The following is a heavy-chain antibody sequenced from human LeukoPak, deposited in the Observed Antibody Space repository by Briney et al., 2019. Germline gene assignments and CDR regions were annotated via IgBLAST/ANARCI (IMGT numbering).Heavy chain of an antibody. V-gene: IGHV3-48*03. Sequence: PGGSLRLSCAASGFTFSSYEMNWVRQAPGKGPEWVSYISSSGSAIYYADSVKGRFTISRDNAKNSLYLQMNSLRVEDTAVYYCARYQKVDTAMVLGGFDYWGQGTLVTVSS. CDR3: ARYQKVDTAMVLGGFDY. CDR2: ISSSGSAI. D-gene: IGHD5-18*01. J-gene: IGHJ4*02. CDR1: GFTFSSYE.